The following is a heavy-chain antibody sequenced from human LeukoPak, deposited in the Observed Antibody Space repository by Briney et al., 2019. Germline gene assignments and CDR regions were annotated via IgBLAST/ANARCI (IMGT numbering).Heavy chain of an antibody. CDR3: ARDNSVEDTAWWFDP. CDR2: IKPSGGST. J-gene: IGHJ5*02. CDR1: GYTFTTYA. Sequence: GASVKVSCKASGYTFTTYAMNWVRQAPGQGLEWMGIIKPSGGSTSNAQKFQGRVTMTRDMSTSTDYMELSSLRSEDTAVYYCARDNSVEDTAWWFDPWGQGTLVTVSS. V-gene: IGHV1-46*01. D-gene: IGHD4-23*01.